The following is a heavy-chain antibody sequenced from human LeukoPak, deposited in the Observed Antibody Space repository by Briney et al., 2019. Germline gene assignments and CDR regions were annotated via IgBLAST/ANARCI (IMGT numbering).Heavy chain of an antibody. J-gene: IGHJ4*02. CDR2: ISSSGSTI. V-gene: IGHV3-11*01. CDR3: ARGSSSWYAPEDY. CDR1: GFIFSDYY. Sequence: GGSLRLSCAASGFIFSDYYMSWIRQAPGKGLEWVSYISSSGSTIYYADSVKGRFTISRDNAKNSLYLQMNSLRAEDTAVYYCARGSSSWYAPEDYWGQGTLVTVSS. D-gene: IGHD6-13*01.